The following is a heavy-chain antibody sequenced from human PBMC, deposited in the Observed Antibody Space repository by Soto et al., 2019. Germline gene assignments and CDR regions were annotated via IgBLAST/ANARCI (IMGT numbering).Heavy chain of an antibody. CDR1: GYTFTSYG. CDR3: ARGGKAYDATVTTHVSFDY. Sequence: QVQLVQSGAEVKKPGASVKVSCKASGYTFTSYGISWVRQAPGQGLEWMGWISAYNGNTNYAQKLQGRVTMTTDTSTSSAYMVLRSLRSDDTAVYYCARGGKAYDATVTTHVSFDYWGQGTLVTVSS. D-gene: IGHD4-4*01. V-gene: IGHV1-18*01. CDR2: ISAYNGNT. J-gene: IGHJ4*02.